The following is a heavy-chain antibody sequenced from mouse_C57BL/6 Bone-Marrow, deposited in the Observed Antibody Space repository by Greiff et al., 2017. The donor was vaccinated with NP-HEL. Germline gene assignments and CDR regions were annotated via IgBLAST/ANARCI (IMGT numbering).Heavy chain of an antibody. Sequence: QVQLQQSGAELMKPGASVKLSCKATGYTFTGNWIEWVKQRPGHGLEWIGEILPGSGNTYYNEMFKGKATFTADTSSNTAYMQLSSLTTEDSAIYYCARDYYGSSYLDYGGQGTTLTVSS. V-gene: IGHV1-9*01. CDR2: ILPGSGNT. J-gene: IGHJ2*01. CDR1: GYTFTGNW. D-gene: IGHD1-1*01. CDR3: ARDYYGSSYLDY.